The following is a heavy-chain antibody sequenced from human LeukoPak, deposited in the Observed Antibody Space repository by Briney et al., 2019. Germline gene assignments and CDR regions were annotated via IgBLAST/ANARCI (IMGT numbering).Heavy chain of an antibody. D-gene: IGHD7-27*01. Sequence: ASVELSCKASGYTFTAYYMHWVRQAPGQGLEWMGWINPNNGGTNYAQRFQGRVTMTRDTSISTAYTELSRLTSDDTAVYYCARETGGFDYWGQGTLVTVSS. CDR2: INPNNGGT. V-gene: IGHV1-2*02. CDR3: ARETGGFDY. CDR1: GYTFTAYY. J-gene: IGHJ4*02.